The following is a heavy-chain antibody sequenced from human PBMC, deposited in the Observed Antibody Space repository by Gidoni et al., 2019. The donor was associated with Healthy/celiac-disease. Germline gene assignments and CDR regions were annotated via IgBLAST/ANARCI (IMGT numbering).Heavy chain of an antibody. Sequence: QVQLVESGGGVVQPGRSLRLSCAASGFTFSSYGMHWVRQAPGKGLEWVAVISYDGSNKYYADSVKGRFTIFRDNSKNTLYLQMNSLRAEDTAVYYCAKAPYMDPPSTVTADYWGQGTLVTVSS. CDR3: AKAPYMDPPSTVTADY. D-gene: IGHD4-17*01. V-gene: IGHV3-30*18. CDR2: ISYDGSNK. J-gene: IGHJ4*02. CDR1: GFTFSSYG.